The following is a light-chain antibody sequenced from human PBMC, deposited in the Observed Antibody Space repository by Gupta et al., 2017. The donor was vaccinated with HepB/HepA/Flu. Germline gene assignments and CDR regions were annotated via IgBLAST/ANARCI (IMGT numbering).Light chain of an antibody. V-gene: IGLV7-46*01. CDR2: DIH. J-gene: IGLJ3*02. CDR1: TGAVTSAHY. CDR3: LQQDSENRV. Sequence: QAVVTQEPSLPVSPGGTVTLTCGSSTGAVTSAHYHYWFQQKPGHDHESLIYDIHKTPAGTPARFSGSRRGGKAALTLSGAQTEDEDEYYCLQQDSENRVFGGGTKLTVL.